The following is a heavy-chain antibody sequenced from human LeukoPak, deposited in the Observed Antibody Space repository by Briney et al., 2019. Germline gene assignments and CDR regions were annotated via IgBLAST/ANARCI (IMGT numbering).Heavy chain of an antibody. CDR2: IYYSGST. CDR3: ARGPDPEDRMIDY. D-gene: IGHD2/OR15-2a*01. Sequence: SETLSLTCTVSGGSISSYYWSWIRQPPGKGLEWIGYIYYSGSTNYNPSLKSRVTISVDTSKNQFSLKLSSVTAADTAVYYCARGPDPEDRMIDYWGQGTLVTVSS. J-gene: IGHJ4*02. V-gene: IGHV4-59*01. CDR1: GGSISSYY.